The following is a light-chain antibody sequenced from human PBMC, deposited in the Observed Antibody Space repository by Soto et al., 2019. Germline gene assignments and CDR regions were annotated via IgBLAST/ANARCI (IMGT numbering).Light chain of an antibody. J-gene: IGKJ1*01. CDR1: QSISSY. V-gene: IGKV1-39*01. CDR3: QQSYSTPRT. CDR2: AAS. Sequence: DIQMTQSPSSLSASVGDRVTITCRASQSISSYLNWYQQKPGKAPKLLIYAASSLQSGVPSRFSGSGSATDFTLTISSLQPEDFETYYCQQSYSTPRTFGQGTKVEIK.